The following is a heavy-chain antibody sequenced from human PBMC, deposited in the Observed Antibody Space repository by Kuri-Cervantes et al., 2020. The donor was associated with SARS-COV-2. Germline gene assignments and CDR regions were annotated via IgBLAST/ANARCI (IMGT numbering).Heavy chain of an antibody. V-gene: IGHV4-39*01. CDR2: IYYIVRT. Sequence: GSLRLSCTISGVSIRDSRYFWGWIRQPPGEGLEWIGSIYYIVRTIYNPSLKSRLAISLDTSRNQISLKLSSVTAADTAVYYCARAVSGYDYVWGSYRRAYYFDYWGQGTLVTVSS. D-gene: IGHD3-16*02. CDR1: GVSIRDSRYF. CDR3: ARAVSGYDYVWGSYRRAYYFDY. J-gene: IGHJ4*02.